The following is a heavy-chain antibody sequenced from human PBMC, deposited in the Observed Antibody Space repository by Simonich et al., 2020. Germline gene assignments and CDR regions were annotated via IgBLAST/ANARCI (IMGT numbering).Heavy chain of an antibody. Sequence: QVQLQESGPGLVKPSETLSLTCAVSGYSISSGYYWGWSRQPPGKGLGWIGSIYHRGSTNSTPALKSRVNISVDTSKNQFSLKLSSVTAADTAVYYCARVGYSNYYYYGMDVWGQGTTDTVSS. V-gene: IGHV4-38-2*01. D-gene: IGHD6-13*01. J-gene: IGHJ6*02. CDR2: IYHRGST. CDR1: GYSISSGYY. CDR3: ARVGYSNYYYYGMDV.